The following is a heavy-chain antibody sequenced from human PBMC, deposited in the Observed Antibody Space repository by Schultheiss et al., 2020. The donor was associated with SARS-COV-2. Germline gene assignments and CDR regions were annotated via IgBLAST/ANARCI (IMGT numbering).Heavy chain of an antibody. Sequence: GGSLRLSCAASGFSFRTYSMNWVRQAPGKGLEWISYISPSSGTTYYADSVKGRFTISRDNAKNSLYLQMTSLRDEDTAVYYCARDIVDTAMVDYWGQGTLGTVSS. J-gene: IGHJ4*02. CDR2: ISPSSGTT. CDR3: ARDIVDTAMVDY. CDR1: GFSFRTYS. V-gene: IGHV3-48*02. D-gene: IGHD5-18*01.